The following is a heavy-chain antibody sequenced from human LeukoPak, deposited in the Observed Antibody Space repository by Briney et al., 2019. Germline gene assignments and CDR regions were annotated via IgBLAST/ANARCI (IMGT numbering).Heavy chain of an antibody. J-gene: IGHJ2*01. CDR1: GYTFTSYG. Sequence: APVKVSCKASGYTFTSYGISWVRQAPGQGLEWMGWISAYNGNTNYAQKLQGRVTMTTDTSTSTAYMELRSLRSDDTAVYYCARDRFTAMDWYFDLWGRGTLVTVSS. D-gene: IGHD5-18*01. CDR2: ISAYNGNT. CDR3: ARDRFTAMDWYFDL. V-gene: IGHV1-18*01.